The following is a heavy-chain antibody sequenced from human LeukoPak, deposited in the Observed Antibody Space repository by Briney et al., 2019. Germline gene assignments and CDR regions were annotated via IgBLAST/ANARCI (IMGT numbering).Heavy chain of an antibody. CDR2: MNPNSGNT. D-gene: IGHD6-19*01. Sequence: ASVKVSCKASGYTFTSYDINWVRQATGQGLEWMGWMNPNSGNTGYAQKFQGRVTMTRNTSISTAYMELSSLRSEDTAVYYCARVSVHSGWYLEHYYYGMDVWGQGTTVTVSS. J-gene: IGHJ6*02. CDR1: GYTFTSYD. V-gene: IGHV1-8*01. CDR3: ARVSVHSGWYLEHYYYGMDV.